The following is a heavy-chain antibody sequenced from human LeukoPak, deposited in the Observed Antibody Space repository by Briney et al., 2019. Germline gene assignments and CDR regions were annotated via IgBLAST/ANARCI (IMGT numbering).Heavy chain of an antibody. J-gene: IGHJ4*02. D-gene: IGHD6-13*01. Sequence: SETLSLTCAVSGGSISGGGYSWSWIRQPPGKGLEWIGYIYHSGSTYYNPSLKRRVTISVDRSKNQFSLKLSSVTAADTAVYYCALSSSWYGDGLDYWGQGTLVTVSS. CDR2: IYHSGST. CDR3: ALSSSWYGDGLDY. V-gene: IGHV4-30-2*01. CDR1: GGSISGGGYS.